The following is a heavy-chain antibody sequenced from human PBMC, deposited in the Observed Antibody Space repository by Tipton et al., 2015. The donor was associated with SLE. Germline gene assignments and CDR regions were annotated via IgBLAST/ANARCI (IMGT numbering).Heavy chain of an antibody. D-gene: IGHD5/OR15-5a*01. J-gene: IGHJ4*02. V-gene: IGHV3-30*04. Sequence: RSLRLSCAASRFTFSTYTMHWVRQAPGKGLEWVAVISYDGSGIYYADSVKGRFTISRDNSKNTLYLQMNSLRTQDTAVYFCARDLPIYPFDYWGQGTLVTVSS. CDR1: RFTFSTYT. CDR2: ISYDGSGI. CDR3: ARDLPIYPFDY.